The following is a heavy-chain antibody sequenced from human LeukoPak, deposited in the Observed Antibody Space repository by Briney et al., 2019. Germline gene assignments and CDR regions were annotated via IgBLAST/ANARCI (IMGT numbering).Heavy chain of an antibody. D-gene: IGHD3-16*01. CDR2: INPNSGGT. J-gene: IGHJ3*02. CDR3: ARRGEAGAFDI. V-gene: IGHV1-2*06. CDR1: GYTFTGYY. Sequence: ASVKVSCKASGYTFTGYYMHWVRQAPGQGLEWMGRINPNSGGTNYAQKFQGRVTMTRGTSTSTAYMELRSLRSDDTAVYYCARRGEAGAFDIWGQGTMVTVSS.